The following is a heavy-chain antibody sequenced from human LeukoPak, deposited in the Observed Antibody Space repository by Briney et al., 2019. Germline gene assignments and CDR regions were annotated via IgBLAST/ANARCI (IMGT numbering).Heavy chain of an antibody. CDR3: ARVNSLETSGSFTFDY. J-gene: IGHJ4*02. CDR2: INPSGGST. CDR1: GYTFTSYY. D-gene: IGHD1-26*01. V-gene: IGHV1-46*01. Sequence: ASVKVSCKASGYTFTSYYMHWVRQAPGQGLEWMGIINPSGGSTSYAQKFQGRVTMTRDTSTSTVYMELSSLRSEDTAVYYCARVNSLETSGSFTFDYWGQGTLVTVSS.